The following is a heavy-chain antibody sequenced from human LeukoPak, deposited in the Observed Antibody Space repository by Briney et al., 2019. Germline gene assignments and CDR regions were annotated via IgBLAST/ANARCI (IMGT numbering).Heavy chain of an antibody. CDR1: GFTFDDYA. CDR2: VSWDGGST. J-gene: IGHJ6*04. V-gene: IGHV3-43D*03. CDR3: GELGITKIGGL. Sequence: PGGSLRLSCAASGFTFDDYAMHWVRQAPGKGLEWVSLVSWDGGSTYYADSVKGRFTISRDNAKNSLYLQMNSLRAEDTAVYYCGELGITKIGGLWGKGTTVTISS. D-gene: IGHD3-10*02.